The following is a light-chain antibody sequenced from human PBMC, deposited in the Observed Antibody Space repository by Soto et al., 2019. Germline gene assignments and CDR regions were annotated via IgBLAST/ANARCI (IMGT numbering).Light chain of an antibody. Sequence: QSVLTQPPSVSGAPGQRVTISCTGSSSNIGAGYDVHWYQQLPGTAPKLLIYGNSNRPSGVPDRFSGSKSGTSASLAITGRKAEDAADYYCSSYAGSNNLVVFGAGTKLTVL. J-gene: IGLJ2*01. CDR3: SSYAGSNNLVV. V-gene: IGLV1-40*01. CDR1: SSNIGAGYD. CDR2: GNS.